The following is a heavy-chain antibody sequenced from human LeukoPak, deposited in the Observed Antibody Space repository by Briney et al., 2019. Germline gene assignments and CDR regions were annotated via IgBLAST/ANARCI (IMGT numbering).Heavy chain of an antibody. CDR1: GYSFTSYW. CDR3: ASGGKRQGIAAAGSFDY. D-gene: IGHD6-13*01. V-gene: IGHV5-51*01. J-gene: IGHJ4*02. Sequence: GESLKISCKGSGYSFTSYWIGWVRQMPGKGLEWIGIIYPGDSDTRYSPSFQGRVTISADKSISTAYLQWSSLKASDTAMYYCASGGKRQGIAAAGSFDYWGKGTLVTVSS. CDR2: IYPGDSDT.